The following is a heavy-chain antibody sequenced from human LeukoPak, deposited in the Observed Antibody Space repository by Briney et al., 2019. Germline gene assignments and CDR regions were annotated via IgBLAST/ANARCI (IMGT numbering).Heavy chain of an antibody. Sequence: SETLPLTCTVSGGSISSHYWSWIRQPPGKGLEWIGYIYYSGSTNYNPSLKSRVTISVDTSRNQFSLKLSSVTAADTAVYYCARDLDGYNYGFDYWGQGTLVTVSS. CDR2: IYYSGST. D-gene: IGHD5-24*01. CDR3: ARDLDGYNYGFDY. J-gene: IGHJ4*02. CDR1: GGSISSHY. V-gene: IGHV4-59*11.